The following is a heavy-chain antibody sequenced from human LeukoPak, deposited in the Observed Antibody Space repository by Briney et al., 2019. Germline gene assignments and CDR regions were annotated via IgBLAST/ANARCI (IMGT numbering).Heavy chain of an antibody. CDR1: GFTFSNAW. CDR3: TTDHAVQWLEWYYFDY. D-gene: IGHD6-19*01. CDR2: IKSKTDGGTT. V-gene: IGHV3-15*01. J-gene: IGHJ4*02. Sequence: GGSLRLSCAASGFTFSNAWMSWVRQAPGKGLGWVGRIKSKTDGGTTDYAAPVKGRFTISRDDSKHTLYLQMNSLKTEDTAVYYCTTDHAVQWLEWYYFDYWGQGTLVTVSS.